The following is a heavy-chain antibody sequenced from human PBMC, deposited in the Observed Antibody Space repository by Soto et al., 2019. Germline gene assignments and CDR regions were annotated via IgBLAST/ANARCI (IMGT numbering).Heavy chain of an antibody. CDR2: ISSSSSYI. Sequence: EVQLEESGGGLVKPGGSLRLSCAASGFTFSSYSMNWVRQAPGKGLEWVSSISSSSSYIYYADSVKGRFTISRDNVKNSLYLQMNSLRAEDTAVYYCARGGYYDILTGQLYYYYGMDVWGQGTTVTVSS. CDR3: ARGGYYDILTGQLYYYYGMDV. D-gene: IGHD3-9*01. J-gene: IGHJ6*02. CDR1: GFTFSSYS. V-gene: IGHV3-21*01.